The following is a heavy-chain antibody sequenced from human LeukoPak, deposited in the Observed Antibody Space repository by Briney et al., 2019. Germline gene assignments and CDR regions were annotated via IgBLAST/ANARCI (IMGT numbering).Heavy chain of an antibody. D-gene: IGHD5-18*01. V-gene: IGHV5-51*01. CDR2: IYPSDSDT. J-gene: IGHJ4*02. CDR3: ARLIPGYSLFDY. Sequence: GESLKISCKGSGYTFTNYWIGWVRQMPGKGLEWMGSIYPSDSDTEYSPSFQGQVTISADKSITTAYLQWSSLKASDSAMYYCARLIPGYSLFDYWGQGTLVTVSS. CDR1: GYTFTNYW.